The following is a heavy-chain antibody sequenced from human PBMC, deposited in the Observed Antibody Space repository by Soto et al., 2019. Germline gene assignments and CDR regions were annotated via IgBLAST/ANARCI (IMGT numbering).Heavy chain of an antibody. CDR2: ISSSSSYT. D-gene: IGHD6-13*01. CDR1: GFTFSDYY. V-gene: IGHV3-11*06. Sequence: QVQLVESGGGLVKPGGSLRLSCAASGFTFSDYYMSWIRQAPGKGLEWVSYISSSSSYTNYADSVKGRFTISRDNAKNTLSLQMNSLRAEYTAVYYGARDRKAAAATFDYWGQGTLVTVSS. J-gene: IGHJ4*02. CDR3: ARDRKAAAATFDY.